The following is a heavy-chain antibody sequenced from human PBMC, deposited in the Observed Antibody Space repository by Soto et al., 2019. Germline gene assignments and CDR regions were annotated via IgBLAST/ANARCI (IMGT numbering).Heavy chain of an antibody. Sequence: VQLVESGGGLVKPGGSLRLSCAASGFTFSDYYMSWIRQAPGKGLEWVSYISTSGNTIHYADSVKGRFTISRDNAKNSLYLQMNSLRAEDTAVYFCARDPRYCSGGSCYSSFGWFDPWGHGTLVTVSS. V-gene: IGHV3-11*01. D-gene: IGHD2-15*01. CDR2: ISTSGNTI. CDR1: GFTFSDYY. CDR3: ARDPRYCSGGSCYSSFGWFDP. J-gene: IGHJ5*02.